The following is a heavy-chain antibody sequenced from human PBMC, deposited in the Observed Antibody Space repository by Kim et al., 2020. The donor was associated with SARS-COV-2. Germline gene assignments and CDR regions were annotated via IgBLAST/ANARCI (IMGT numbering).Heavy chain of an antibody. Sequence: YAASVKCRFTISSDNAKNSLYLQMNSLRAEDTALYYCAKDAVIVATGFDYWGQGTLVTVSS. J-gene: IGHJ4*02. D-gene: IGHD5-12*01. CDR3: AKDAVIVATGFDY. V-gene: IGHV3-9*01.